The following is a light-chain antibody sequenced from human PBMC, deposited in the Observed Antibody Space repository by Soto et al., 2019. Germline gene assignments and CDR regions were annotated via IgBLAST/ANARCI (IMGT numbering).Light chain of an antibody. CDR2: DAS. CDR1: QSVSSY. Sequence: EIVLTQSPATLSLSPGERATLSCRASQSVSSYLAWYQQKPGQAPRLLIYDASNRATGIPARFSGSESGTDFTLTISSLEPEDFAVYYCQQRSNWPKLWTFGQGTKVEIK. CDR3: QQRSNWPKLWT. V-gene: IGKV3-11*01. J-gene: IGKJ1*01.